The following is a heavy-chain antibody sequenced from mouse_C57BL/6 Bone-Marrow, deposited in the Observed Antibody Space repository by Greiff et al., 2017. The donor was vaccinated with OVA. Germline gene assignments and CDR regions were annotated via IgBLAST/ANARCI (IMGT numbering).Heavy chain of an antibody. J-gene: IGHJ1*03. CDR1: GYTFTSYT. D-gene: IGHD2-3*01. V-gene: IGHV1-4*01. CDR2: INSSSGYT. CDR3: ARDGYYGFYWYFDV. Sequence: QVQLKQSGAELARPGASVKMSCKASGYTFTSYTMHWVQQRPGQGLEWIGYINSSSGYTKYNKKFKDKATLTADKSSSTAYMQLSSLTSEDSAVYYCARDGYYGFYWYFDVWGTGTTVTVSS.